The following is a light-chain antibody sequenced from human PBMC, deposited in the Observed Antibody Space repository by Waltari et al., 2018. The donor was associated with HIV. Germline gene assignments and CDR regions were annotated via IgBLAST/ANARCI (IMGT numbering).Light chain of an antibody. CDR1: QSISSY. CDR3: QQSYSTPRT. J-gene: IGKJ1*01. Sequence: DLQMTQSPSSPLPSVGARVTITCRASQSISSYLNWYQQKPGKAPKLLIYAASSLQSGVPSRFSGSGSGTDFTLTISSLQPEDFATYYCQQSYSTPRTFGQGTKVEIK. V-gene: IGKV1-39*01. CDR2: AAS.